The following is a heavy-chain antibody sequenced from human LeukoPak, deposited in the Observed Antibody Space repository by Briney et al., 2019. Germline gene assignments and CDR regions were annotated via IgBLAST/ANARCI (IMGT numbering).Heavy chain of an antibody. CDR2: VSRDGSNK. D-gene: IGHD3-10*01. CDR3: AKDRDGEYFFDY. V-gene: IGHV3-30*18. J-gene: IGHJ4*02. Sequence: GGSLRLSCAASGFTFSSYAMSWVRQALGGGQVWVAVVSRDGSNKYYADSVKGRFTISRDNSKNTLYLQMNGLRAEDTSVYYCAKDRDGEYFFDYWGQGTLVTVSS. CDR1: GFTFSSYA.